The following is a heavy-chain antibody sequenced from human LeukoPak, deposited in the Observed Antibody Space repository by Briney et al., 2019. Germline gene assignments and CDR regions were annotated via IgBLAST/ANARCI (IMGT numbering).Heavy chain of an antibody. CDR2: INHSGST. J-gene: IGHJ3*02. CDR3: ARGVYVWGSYRHDAFDI. Sequence: PSETLSLTCAVYVGSFSGYCWNWIRQPPGKGLEWIGEINHSGSTNYNPSLKSRVTISVDTSKSPFSLNLSSVTAADTAVYYCARGVYVWGSYRHDAFDIWGQGTMVTVSS. V-gene: IGHV4-34*01. CDR1: VGSFSGYC. D-gene: IGHD3-16*02.